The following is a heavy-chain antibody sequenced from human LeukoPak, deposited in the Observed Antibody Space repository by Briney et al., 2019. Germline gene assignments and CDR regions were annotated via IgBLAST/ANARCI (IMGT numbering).Heavy chain of an antibody. Sequence: PGGSLRLSCAASGFTFSSYSMNWVRQAPGKGLEWVSYISSSSSTIYYADSVKGRFTISRDNAKNSLYLQMNSLRAEDTAVYYCARLGWVYGDYVDYWGQGTLVTVSS. J-gene: IGHJ4*02. V-gene: IGHV3-48*04. CDR1: GFTFSSYS. CDR2: ISSSSSTI. CDR3: ARLGWVYGDYVDY. D-gene: IGHD4-17*01.